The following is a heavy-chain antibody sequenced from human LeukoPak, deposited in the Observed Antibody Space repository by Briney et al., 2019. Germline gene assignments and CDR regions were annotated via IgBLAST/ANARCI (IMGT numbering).Heavy chain of an antibody. D-gene: IGHD6-19*01. CDR3: ARDRVRAVAGSGGRYYHYGMDV. J-gene: IGHJ6*02. CDR1: AFTFSSYG. Sequence: GGSLRLSCAASAFTFSSYGMHWVRQAPGKGLEWVAVIWYDGSNEDYADSVKGRFTISRDNSKNTLYLQMNSLRAEDTAVYYCARDRVRAVAGSGGRYYHYGMDVWGQGTTVTVSS. CDR2: IWYDGSNE. V-gene: IGHV3-33*01.